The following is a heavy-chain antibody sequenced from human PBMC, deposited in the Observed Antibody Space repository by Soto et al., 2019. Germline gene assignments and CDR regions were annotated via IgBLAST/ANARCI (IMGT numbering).Heavy chain of an antibody. CDR2: IWYDGSNK. Sequence: LRLSCAASGFTFSSYGMHWVRQAPGKGLEWVAVIWYDGSNKYYADSVKGRFTISRGNSKNTLYLQMNSLRAEDTAVYYCARDLFGVVSPYYYYGMDVWGQGTTVTVS. D-gene: IGHD3-3*01. CDR3: ARDLFGVVSPYYYYGMDV. CDR1: GFTFSSYG. J-gene: IGHJ6*02. V-gene: IGHV3-33*01.